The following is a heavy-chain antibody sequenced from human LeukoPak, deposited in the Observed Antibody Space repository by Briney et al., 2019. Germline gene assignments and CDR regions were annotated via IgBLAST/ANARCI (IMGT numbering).Heavy chain of an antibody. CDR1: GFTFSSYA. CDR3: ARDLMARFDY. J-gene: IGHJ4*02. V-gene: IGHV3-21*01. Sequence: GGSLRLSCAASGFTFSSYAMSWVRQAPGKGLEWVSSISSSSSYIYYADSVKGRFTISRDNAKNSLYLQMNSLRAEDTAVYYCARDLMARFDYWGQGTLVTVSS. D-gene: IGHD5-24*01. CDR2: ISSSSSYI.